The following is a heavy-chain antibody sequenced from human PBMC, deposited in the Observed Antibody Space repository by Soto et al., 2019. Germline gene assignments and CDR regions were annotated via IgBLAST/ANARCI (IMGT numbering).Heavy chain of an antibody. D-gene: IGHD3-16*02. Sequence: SQTLSLTCAIFGDSVSSSSAAWNWIRQSPSXXXEWXXXXXXXXXXXXXXXXXXXXRININPDTSKNQFSLQLNSVTPEDTAVYYCARVSAESPADYFHAMDVWGQGTTVTVSS. CDR3: ARVSAESPADYFHAMDV. J-gene: IGHJ6*02. CDR2: XXXXXXXXX. CDR1: GDSVSSSSAA. V-gene: IGHV6-1*01.